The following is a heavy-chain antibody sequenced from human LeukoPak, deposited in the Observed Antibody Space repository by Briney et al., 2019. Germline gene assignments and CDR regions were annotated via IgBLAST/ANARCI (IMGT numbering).Heavy chain of an antibody. D-gene: IGHD1-26*01. V-gene: IGHV3-53*01. CDR2: IYSGGST. Sequence: PGGSLRLSCTVSGFTVSSNSMSWVRQAPGKGLEWVSVIYSGGSTYYADSVKGRFTISRDNAKNSLYLQMNSLRAEDTAVYYCARWFELTPHWYFDLWGRGTLVTVSS. CDR3: ARWFELTPHWYFDL. J-gene: IGHJ2*01. CDR1: GFTVSSNS.